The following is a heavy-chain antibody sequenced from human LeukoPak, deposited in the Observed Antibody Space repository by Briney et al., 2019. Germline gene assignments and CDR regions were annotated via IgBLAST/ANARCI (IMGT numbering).Heavy chain of an antibody. CDR2: IYPGDSDT. V-gene: IGHV5-51*01. J-gene: IGHJ4*02. CDR1: GYSFTSYW. CDR3: ARGSGSYHTAYMN. Sequence: PGESLKISCKGSGYSFTSYWIGWVRQMPGKGLEWMGIIYPGDSDTRYSPSFQGQVTISADKSFSTAYLQWSSLKASDTAMYYCARGSGSYHTAYMNWGQGSPVTVSS. D-gene: IGHD1-26*01.